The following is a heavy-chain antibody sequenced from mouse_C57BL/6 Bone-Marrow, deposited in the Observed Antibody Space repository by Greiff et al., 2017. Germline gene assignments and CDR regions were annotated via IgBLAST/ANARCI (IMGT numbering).Heavy chain of an antibody. CDR3: ARDGGRGFAY. D-gene: IGHD3-3*01. V-gene: IGHV5-16*01. CDR2: INYDGSST. CDR1: GFTFSDYY. J-gene: IGHJ3*01. Sequence: EVKLVESEGGLVQPGSSMKLSCTASGFTFSDYYMAWVRQVPEKGLEWVANINYDGSSTYYLDSLKGRFIISRDNAKNILYLQMSSLKSEDTATYYCARDGGRGFAYWGQGTLVTVSA.